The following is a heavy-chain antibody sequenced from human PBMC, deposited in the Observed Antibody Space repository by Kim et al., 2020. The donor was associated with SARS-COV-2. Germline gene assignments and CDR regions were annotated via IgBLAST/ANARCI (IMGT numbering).Heavy chain of an antibody. CDR3: AYYYYGLDV. Sequence: GSNNNSDNAVEGRFTISRDNSKNTLDLQMNSLRAEDTAVYYCAYYYYGLDVWGQGTTVTVSS. CDR2: GSNN. J-gene: IGHJ6*02. V-gene: IGHV3-30*01.